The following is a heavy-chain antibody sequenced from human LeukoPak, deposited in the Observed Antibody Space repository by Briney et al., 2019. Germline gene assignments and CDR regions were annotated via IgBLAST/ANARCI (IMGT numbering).Heavy chain of an antibody. J-gene: IGHJ4*02. D-gene: IGHD6-13*01. Sequence: ASVKVSFMASGYTFTSYGISWVRQAPGQGLEWMGCISAYNGNRNYAQKLQGRVTITTDTSTSTDYMELSSLTAEGTDVYVCLRESLGSSWKIDCWGQGTLVTASS. CDR2: ISAYNGNR. V-gene: IGHV1-18*01. CDR1: GYTFTSYG. CDR3: LRESLGSSWKIDC.